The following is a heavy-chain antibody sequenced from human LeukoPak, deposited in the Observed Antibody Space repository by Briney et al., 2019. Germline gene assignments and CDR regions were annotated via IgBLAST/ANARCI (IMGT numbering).Heavy chain of an antibody. CDR2: LNGDGSGT. Sequence: GGSLRLSCAASGFTFSRYWMHWVRQAPWKGLVWVSRLNGDGSGTSYADSVQGRFTISRDNAKNTLYLQMNSLRAEDTAVYYCARGIGYDPLWGQGTLVTVSS. V-gene: IGHV3-74*01. CDR3: ARGIGYDPL. J-gene: IGHJ4*02. D-gene: IGHD5-12*01. CDR1: GFTFSRYW.